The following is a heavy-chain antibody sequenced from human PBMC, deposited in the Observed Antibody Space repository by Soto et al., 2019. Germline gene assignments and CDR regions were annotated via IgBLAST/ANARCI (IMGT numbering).Heavy chain of an antibody. V-gene: IGHV4-4*02. J-gene: IGHJ6*02. CDR2: VFHTGST. CDR3: VRLYCRGGACPYYYYYSMDV. D-gene: IGHD2-15*01. CDR1: GGSVTTGNW. Sequence: SETLSLTCAVSGGSVTTGNWWGWVRQPPGRGLEWIGEVFHTGSTSYNPSLKSRVTLSVDKSKNQFSLKLSSVTAADTAVYYCVRLYCRGGACPYYYYYSMDVWGQGTAVTVSS.